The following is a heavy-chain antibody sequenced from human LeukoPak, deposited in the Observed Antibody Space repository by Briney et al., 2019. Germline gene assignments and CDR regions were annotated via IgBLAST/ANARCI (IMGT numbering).Heavy chain of an antibody. CDR3: ARDYYDSSGYYPFDY. V-gene: IGHV4-4*07. Sequence: SETLSLTCTVSGGSISSYYWSWIRQPAGKGLEWIGRIYTSGSTNYNPSLKSRVTMSVGTSKNQFSLKLSSVTAADTAVYYCARDYYDSSGYYPFDYWGQGTLVTVSS. D-gene: IGHD3-22*01. CDR1: GGSISSYY. CDR2: IYTSGST. J-gene: IGHJ4*02.